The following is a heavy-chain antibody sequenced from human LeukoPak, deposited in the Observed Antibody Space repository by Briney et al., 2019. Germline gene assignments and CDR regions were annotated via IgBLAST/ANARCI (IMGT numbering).Heavy chain of an antibody. CDR1: GYTFANYA. V-gene: IGHV1-3*04. CDR2: INSANGNT. CDR3: ARDQGVRRYFDWLLSGPDSFDY. Sequence: ASVKVSCKASGYTFANYAMHWVRQAPGQSLEWMGWINSANGNTKYSQKFQGRVTITRDTSASTAYMELRSLRSDDTAVYYCARDQGVRRYFDWLLSGPDSFDYWGQGTLVTVSS. D-gene: IGHD3-9*01. J-gene: IGHJ4*02.